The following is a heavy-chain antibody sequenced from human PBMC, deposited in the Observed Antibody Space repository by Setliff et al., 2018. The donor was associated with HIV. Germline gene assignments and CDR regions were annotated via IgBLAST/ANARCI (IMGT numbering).Heavy chain of an antibody. CDR2: IYSGGDT. Sequence: PGGSLRLSCVASGFSVSNYYMSWVRQAPGGGLEWVSSIYSGGDTYHADSVKGRFTLSRDTSKNTLFLQVNSLRPEDTAVYYCARSQGIGNYHWDVWGKGTTVTVSS. CDR1: GFSVSNYY. V-gene: IGHV3-66*02. J-gene: IGHJ6*03. CDR3: ARSQGIGNYHWDV. D-gene: IGHD2-15*01.